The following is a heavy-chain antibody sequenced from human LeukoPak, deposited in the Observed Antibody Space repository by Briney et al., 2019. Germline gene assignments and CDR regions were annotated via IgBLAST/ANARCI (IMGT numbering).Heavy chain of an antibody. V-gene: IGHV1-2*02. J-gene: IGHJ4*02. CDR3: SILGSTVTILDY. CDR2: INPNSGGT. Sequence: ASVKVSCKASGGTFSSYAISWVRQAPGQGLEWMGWINPNSGGTNYAQKFQGRVTMTRDTSISTDYMELRRLRSDDTALYYCSILGSTVTILDYWGQGTLVTVSS. CDR1: GGTFSSYA. D-gene: IGHD2-15*01.